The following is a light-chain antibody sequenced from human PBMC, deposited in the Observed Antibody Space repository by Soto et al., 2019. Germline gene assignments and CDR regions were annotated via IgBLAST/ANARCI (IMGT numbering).Light chain of an antibody. CDR3: QQHNSSPWT. CDR1: QSISDW. J-gene: IGKJ1*01. Sequence: DIQMTQSPSTLSAAVGDRVTITCRASQSISDWLAWFQQKPGKAPKVLIYDASTLESGVPSRFSGSGSGTEFTLTISSLQHEDSVTYYCQQHNSSPWTFGQGTRVEIK. V-gene: IGKV1-5*01. CDR2: DAS.